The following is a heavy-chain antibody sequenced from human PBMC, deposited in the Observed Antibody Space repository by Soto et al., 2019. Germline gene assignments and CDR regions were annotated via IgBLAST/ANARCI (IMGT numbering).Heavy chain of an antibody. J-gene: IGHJ4*02. Sequence: EVQLVGSGGGLVQPGGSLRLSCAASGFTFSSYWMSWVRQDPGKGLEWVANLNQDGSEKNYVDSVKGRFTISRDNAKNSLVLQMNSLRAEDTAVYYCARDRGYSTFDCWGQGALVTVSS. V-gene: IGHV3-7*01. CDR1: GFTFSSYW. CDR3: ARDRGYSTFDC. CDR2: LNQDGSEK. D-gene: IGHD3-22*01.